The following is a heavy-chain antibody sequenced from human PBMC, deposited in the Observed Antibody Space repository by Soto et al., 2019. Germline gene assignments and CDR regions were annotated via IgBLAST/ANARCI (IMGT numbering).Heavy chain of an antibody. CDR3: ARARGYSSSWYGGSWFDP. V-gene: IGHV1-2*02. Sequence: ASVKVSCKASGYTFTGYYMHWVRQAPGQGLEWMGWINPNSGGTNYAQKFQGRVTMTRDTSISTAYMELSRLRSDDTAVYYCARARGYSSSWYGGSWFDPWGQGTLVTVYS. CDR1: GYTFTGYY. J-gene: IGHJ5*02. CDR2: INPNSGGT. D-gene: IGHD6-13*01.